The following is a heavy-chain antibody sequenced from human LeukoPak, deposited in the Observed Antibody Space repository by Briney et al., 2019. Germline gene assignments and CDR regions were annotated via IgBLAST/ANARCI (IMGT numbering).Heavy chain of an antibody. J-gene: IGHJ6*03. CDR3: ARDRGVDYCSGGSCSHYYYYMDV. Sequence: RAPVKVSCKASGYTFTRYFIHWVRQPPGQGLEWMGIVNPSGGSTSYAQKFQGRVTMTRDTSISTAYMELSRLRSDDTAVYYCARDRGVDYCSGGSCSHYYYYMDVWGKGTTVTISS. CDR2: VNPSGGST. V-gene: IGHV1-46*01. CDR1: GYTFTRYF. D-gene: IGHD2-15*01.